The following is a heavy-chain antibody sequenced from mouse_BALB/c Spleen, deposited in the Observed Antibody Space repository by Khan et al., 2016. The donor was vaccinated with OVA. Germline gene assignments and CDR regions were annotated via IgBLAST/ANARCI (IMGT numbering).Heavy chain of an antibody. D-gene: IGHD2-14*01. V-gene: IGHV1-4*01. J-gene: IGHJ3*01. CDR2: INPSNGYT. CDR3: VRDGAYHRNDGWFAY. CDR1: GYTFTSYT. Sequence: QVQLKESWAELARPGASVKMSCKASGYTFTSYTIHWIKVRPGQGLEWIGFINPSNGYTNYNQKFKDKATLTADKSSTTVHMQLSSLTSDDSAVYNCVRDGAYHRNDGWFAYWGQGTLVTVSA.